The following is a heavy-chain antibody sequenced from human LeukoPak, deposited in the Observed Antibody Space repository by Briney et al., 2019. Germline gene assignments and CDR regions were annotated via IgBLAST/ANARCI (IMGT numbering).Heavy chain of an antibody. CDR2: IWADGSKE. CDR1: GLIFSNYG. V-gene: IGHV3-33*01. D-gene: IGHD6-13*01. CDR3: VTEGAAAGWDYDY. Sequence: GSSLRLSCAASGLIFSNYGMHCVRQAPGKGLEWVAAIWADGSKEYYGDSVKGRFTISRDNSKNMLDLKMNSLRAEDTAEYHCVTEGAAAGWDYDYWGQGILVTVSS. J-gene: IGHJ4*02.